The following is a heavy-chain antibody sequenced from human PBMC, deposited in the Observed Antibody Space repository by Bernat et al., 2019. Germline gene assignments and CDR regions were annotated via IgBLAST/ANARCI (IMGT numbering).Heavy chain of an antibody. V-gene: IGHV3-53*04. CDR1: GFTVSGNY. Sequence: EVQLVESGGGLVQPGGSLRLSCAASGFTVSGNYMSWVRQAPGKGLEWVSVIYSGGSTYYADSVKGRFTISRHNSKNTLLLQMNSLRAEDTAVYYCASHSGSYSPEYFQHWGQGTLVTVSS. D-gene: IGHD1-26*01. J-gene: IGHJ1*01. CDR3: ASHSGSYSPEYFQH. CDR2: IYSGGST.